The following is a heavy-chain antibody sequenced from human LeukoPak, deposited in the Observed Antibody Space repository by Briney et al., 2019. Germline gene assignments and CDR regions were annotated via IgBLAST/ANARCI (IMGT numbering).Heavy chain of an antibody. CDR1: GFTFSSYG. J-gene: IGHJ6*02. V-gene: IGHV3-33*01. Sequence: GRSLRLSCAASGFTFSSYGMHWVRQAPGKGLERVAVIWYDGSNKYYADSVKGRFTISRDNSKNTLYLQMNSLRAEDTAVYYCARSPTYYYGMDVWGQGTTVTVSS. CDR2: IWYDGSNK. CDR3: ARSPTYYYGMDV.